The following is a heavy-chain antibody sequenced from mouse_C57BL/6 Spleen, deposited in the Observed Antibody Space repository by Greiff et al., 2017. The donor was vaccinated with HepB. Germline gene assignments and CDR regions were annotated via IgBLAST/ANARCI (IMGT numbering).Heavy chain of an antibody. CDR2: INPSTGGT. D-gene: IGHD1-1*01. Sequence: VQLKQSGPELVKPGASVKISCKASGYSFTGYYMNWVKQSPEKSLEWIGEINPSTGGTTYNQKFKAKATLTVDKSSSTAYMQLKSLTSEDSAVYYCAREGIITTRAYYFDYWGQGTTLTVSS. J-gene: IGHJ2*01. CDR3: AREGIITTRAYYFDY. CDR1: GYSFTGYY. V-gene: IGHV1-42*01.